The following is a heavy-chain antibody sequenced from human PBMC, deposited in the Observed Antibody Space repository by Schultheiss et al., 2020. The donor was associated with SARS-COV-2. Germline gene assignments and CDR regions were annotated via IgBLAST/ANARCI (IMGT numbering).Heavy chain of an antibody. J-gene: IGHJ3*02. CDR1: GGSISSGGYY. V-gene: IGHV4-31*03. Sequence: SQTLSLTCTVSGGSISSGGYYWSWIRQHPGKGLEWIGYIYYSGSTNYNPSLKSRVTISVDTSKNQFSLKLSSVTAADTAVYYCARAPRAAAGTGNAFDIWGQGTMVTVSS. CDR2: IYYSGST. D-gene: IGHD6-13*01. CDR3: ARAPRAAAGTGNAFDI.